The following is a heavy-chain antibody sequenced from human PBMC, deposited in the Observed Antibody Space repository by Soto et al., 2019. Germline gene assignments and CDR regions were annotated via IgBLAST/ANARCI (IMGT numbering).Heavy chain of an antibody. V-gene: IGHV1-24*01. J-gene: IGHJ6*02. Sequence: GAPVKVSCKVSGYTLTELFMHWVRQAPGKGLEWMGGFDPEDGETIYAQKFQGRVTMTEDTSTDTAYMELSSLRSEDTAVYYCATSPSGYDLYYGMDVWGQGTTVTVSS. CDR2: FDPEDGET. CDR1: GYTLTELF. CDR3: ATSPSGYDLYYGMDV. D-gene: IGHD5-12*01.